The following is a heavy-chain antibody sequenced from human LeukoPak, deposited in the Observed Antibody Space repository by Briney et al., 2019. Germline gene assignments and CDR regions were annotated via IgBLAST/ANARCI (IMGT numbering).Heavy chain of an antibody. CDR1: GGSISSYY. Sequence: SETLSLTCTVSGGSISSYYWSWIRQPPGKGLEWIGYIYNTGEITDYSPSLKSRVTISVDTSKNQFSLKLSSVTAADTAVYYCARDHPDSSGAFFDYWGQGTLVTVSS. J-gene: IGHJ4*02. CDR3: ARDHPDSSGAFFDY. D-gene: IGHD3-22*01. V-gene: IGHV4-4*08. CDR2: IYNTGEIT.